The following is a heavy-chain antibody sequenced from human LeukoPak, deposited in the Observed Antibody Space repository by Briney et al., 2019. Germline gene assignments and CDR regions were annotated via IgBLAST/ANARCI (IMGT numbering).Heavy chain of an antibody. CDR2: IRSSGTTI. CDR1: GFTFSDYY. D-gene: IGHD6-19*01. V-gene: IGHV3-11*04. CDR3: TREKGNGWSPVNY. Sequence: GGSLRLSCVASGFTFSDYYMSWIRQAPGKGLEWVSYIRSSGTTIHYADSVKGRFTISRDNAKNSLYLQMNSLRVEDMAVYYCTREKGNGWSPVNYWGQGTLVTVSS. J-gene: IGHJ4*02.